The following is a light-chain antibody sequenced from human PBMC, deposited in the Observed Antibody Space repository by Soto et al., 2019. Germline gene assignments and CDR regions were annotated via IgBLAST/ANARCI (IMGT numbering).Light chain of an antibody. Sequence: IQLTQSPSSLSASVGDRVTITCRASQVISSYLAWYQQKPGKAPKLLIYGASTLQSGVPSRFSGRGSGTDFTLSICSLQREDFGTYYCQQLDSYPRTFGQGTKVEIK. V-gene: IGKV1-9*01. CDR1: QVISSY. CDR3: QQLDSYPRT. J-gene: IGKJ1*01. CDR2: GAS.